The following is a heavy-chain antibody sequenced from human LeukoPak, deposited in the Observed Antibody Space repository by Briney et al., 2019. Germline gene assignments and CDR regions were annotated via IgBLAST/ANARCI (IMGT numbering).Heavy chain of an antibody. Sequence: GGSLRLSCAASGFTVSSNYMSWVRQAPGKGLEWVSVIYSGGSTYYADSVKGRFTISRDNSKNTLYLQMNSLRAEDTAVYYCAKFVVVVPAALNDAFDIWGQGTMVTVSS. CDR2: IYSGGST. CDR3: AKFVVVVPAALNDAFDI. CDR1: GFTVSSNY. V-gene: IGHV3-53*01. D-gene: IGHD2-2*01. J-gene: IGHJ3*02.